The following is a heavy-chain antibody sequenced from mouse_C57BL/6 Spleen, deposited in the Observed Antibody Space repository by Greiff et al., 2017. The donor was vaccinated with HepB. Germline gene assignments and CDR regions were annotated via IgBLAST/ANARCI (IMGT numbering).Heavy chain of an antibody. CDR2: IDPSDSYT. V-gene: IGHV1-69*01. CDR3: ARNYDYDGNYYAMDY. D-gene: IGHD2-4*01. Sequence: QVQLQQPGAELVMPGASVKLSCKASGYTFTSYWMHWVKQRPGQGLEWIGEIDPSDSYTNYNPKFKGKSTLPVDKSSSTAYMPLSILTSEDSSVYYCARNYDYDGNYYAMDYWGQGTSVTVSS. J-gene: IGHJ4*01. CDR1: GYTFTSYW.